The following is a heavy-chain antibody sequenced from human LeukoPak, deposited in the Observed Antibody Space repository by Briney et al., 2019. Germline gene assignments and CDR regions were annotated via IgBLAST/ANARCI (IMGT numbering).Heavy chain of an antibody. CDR1: GGSISSYY. V-gene: IGHV4-59*01. CDR3: AMGVTGPLFFDY. J-gene: IGHJ4*02. Sequence: SETLSLTCTVSGGSISSYYWSWIRQPPGKGLEWIGYIYYSGSTNYNPSLKSRVTISVDTSKNQFSLKLSSVTAADTAVYYCAMGVTGPLFFDYWGQGTLVTVSS. D-gene: IGHD3-16*01. CDR2: IYYSGST.